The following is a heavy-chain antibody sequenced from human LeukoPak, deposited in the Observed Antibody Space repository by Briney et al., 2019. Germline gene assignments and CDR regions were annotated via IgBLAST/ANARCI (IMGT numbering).Heavy chain of an antibody. J-gene: IGHJ4*02. V-gene: IGHV3-23*01. CDR3: ATPSDSSGWYGV. D-gene: IGHD6-19*01. CDR1: GFSFRSNA. CDR2: INNSGGIT. Sequence: GGSLRLSCAASGFSFRSNAMSWVRRAPGKGLEWVSVINNSGGITYYADSVKGRFTISRDNSKNTLYLQMNSLRGEDTAVYYCATPSDSSGWYGVWGQGTLVTVSS.